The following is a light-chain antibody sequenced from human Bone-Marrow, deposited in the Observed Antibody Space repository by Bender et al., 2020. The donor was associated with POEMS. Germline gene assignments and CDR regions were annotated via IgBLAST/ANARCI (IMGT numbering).Light chain of an antibody. V-gene: IGLV2-11*01. J-gene: IGLJ3*02. CDR2: DVT. CDR1: SSDVGGYNY. CDR3: CSYAGSFTLV. Sequence: QSALTQPRSVSGAPGQSVPISCTGTSSDVGGYNYVSWYQQHPGKAPKLMFYDVTKRPSRASPRVSGAKSGDTASLTISGLQAEDEADYCCCSYAGSFTLVFGGGTKLPVL.